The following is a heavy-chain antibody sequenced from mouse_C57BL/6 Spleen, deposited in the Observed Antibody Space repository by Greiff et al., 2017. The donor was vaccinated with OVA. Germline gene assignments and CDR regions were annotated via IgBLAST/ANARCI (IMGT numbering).Heavy chain of an antibody. D-gene: IGHD1-1*01. CDR1: GYTFTDYE. V-gene: IGHV1-15*01. Sequence: VQLQQSGAELVRPGASVTLSCKASGYTFTDYEMHWVKQTPVHGLEWIGAIDPETGGTAYNQKFKGKAILTADKSSSTAYMELRSLTSEDSAVYYCTRSGDYYGSSYGWYFEVWGTGTTVTVSS. J-gene: IGHJ1*03. CDR2: IDPETGGT. CDR3: TRSGDYYGSSYGWYFEV.